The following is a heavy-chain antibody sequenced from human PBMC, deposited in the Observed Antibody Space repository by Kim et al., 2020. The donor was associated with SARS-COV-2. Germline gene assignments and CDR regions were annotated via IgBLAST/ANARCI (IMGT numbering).Heavy chain of an antibody. V-gene: IGHV3-23*01. D-gene: IGHD2-2*02. J-gene: IGHJ4*02. CDR3: AKRVGYTAFDY. Sequence: GGSLRLSCAASGFTLSSYAMGWVRQAPGKGLEWVSTISGPGDDTYYAHSVKGRFTISRDISKNMLFLQLNSLRADDTALYYCAKRVGYTAFDYWGQGTLVTVSS. CDR1: GFTLSSYA. CDR2: ISGPGDDT.